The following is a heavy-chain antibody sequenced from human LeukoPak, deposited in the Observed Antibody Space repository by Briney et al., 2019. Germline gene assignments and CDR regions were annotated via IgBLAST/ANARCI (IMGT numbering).Heavy chain of an antibody. Sequence: ASVKVSCKASGYTFISFAMNWVRQAPGQGLEWMGWIDTKTGNPTYAPAFTGRFVFSLDTSVSTAYLQISSLKAEDTAVYYCARQGPGYCSSTSCYGVGYWGQGTLVTVSS. CDR1: GYTFISFA. CDR3: ARQGPGYCSSTSCYGVGY. D-gene: IGHD2-2*01. J-gene: IGHJ4*02. V-gene: IGHV7-4-1*02. CDR2: IDTKTGNP.